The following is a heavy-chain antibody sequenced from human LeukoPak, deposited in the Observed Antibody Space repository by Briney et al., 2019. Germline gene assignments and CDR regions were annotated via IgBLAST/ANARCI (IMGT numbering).Heavy chain of an antibody. CDR2: INHRGST. D-gene: IGHD5-18*01. CDR1: GFSFSTYA. V-gene: IGHV4-34*01. Sequence: GSLRLSCVASGFSFSTYAIHWVRQSPGKGLEWIGEINHRGSTNYNPSLKSRVTISVDTSKKQLSLKLSSVTAADTAVYFCARHRGYTYGYYGGNPLDYWGQGTLVTVSS. J-gene: IGHJ4*02. CDR3: ARHRGYTYGYYGGNPLDY.